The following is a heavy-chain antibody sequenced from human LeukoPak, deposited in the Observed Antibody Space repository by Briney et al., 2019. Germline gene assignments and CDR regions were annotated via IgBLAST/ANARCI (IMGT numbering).Heavy chain of an antibody. J-gene: IGHJ5*02. CDR2: IYYSGST. D-gene: IGHD2-2*01. Sequence: SETLSLTCTVSGGSISSGGYYWSWIRQHPGKGLEWIGYIYYSGSTYYNPSLKSRVTMSVDTSKNQFSLKLSSVTAADTAVYYCARVQLLKGHNWFDPWGQGTLVTVSS. CDR3: ARVQLLKGHNWFDP. CDR1: GGSISSGGYY. V-gene: IGHV4-31*03.